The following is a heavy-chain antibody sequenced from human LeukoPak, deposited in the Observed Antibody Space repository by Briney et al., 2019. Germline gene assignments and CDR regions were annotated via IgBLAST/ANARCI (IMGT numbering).Heavy chain of an antibody. CDR1: GGAVNTYY. J-gene: IGHJ4*02. Sequence: SETLSLTCTVSGGAVNTYYWSWIRQTPGKGLEWIGYISHSGNTDYAPSFKSRVTMSLDTSKDQFSLKLSSVTAADTALYYCARGFCADEICQVFTNWGKGTLVTVSS. CDR3: ARGFCADEICQVFTN. CDR2: ISHSGNT. V-gene: IGHV4-59*02. D-gene: IGHD2-21*01.